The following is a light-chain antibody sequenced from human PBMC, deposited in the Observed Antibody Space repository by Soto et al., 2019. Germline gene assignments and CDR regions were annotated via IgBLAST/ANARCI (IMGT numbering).Light chain of an antibody. CDR2: GNS. Sequence: VLTQPPSVSGAPGQRVTISCTGSSSNIGAGYDVHWYQQLPGTAPKLLIYGNSNRPSGVPDRFSGSKSDTSASLAITGLQAEDEADYYCQSYDSSLSGYVVFGGGTKLTVL. V-gene: IGLV1-40*01. CDR3: QSYDSSLSGYVV. CDR1: SSNIGAGYD. J-gene: IGLJ2*01.